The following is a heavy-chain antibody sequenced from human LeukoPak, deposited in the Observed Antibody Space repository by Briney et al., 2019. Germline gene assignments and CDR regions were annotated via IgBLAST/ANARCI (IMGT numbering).Heavy chain of an antibody. CDR3: ATLPAISGVTGNDC. J-gene: IGHJ4*02. V-gene: IGHV1-2*02. CDR1: GYTFTGYF. D-gene: IGHD3-3*01. CDR2: INPNSGGT. Sequence: ASVKVSCKASGYTFTGYFMHWVRQAPGQGLEWMGWINPNSGGTNYAQKFQGRVTMTRDTSISTAYMELSRLRSDDTAVYYCATLPAISGVTGNDCWGQGTLVTVSS.